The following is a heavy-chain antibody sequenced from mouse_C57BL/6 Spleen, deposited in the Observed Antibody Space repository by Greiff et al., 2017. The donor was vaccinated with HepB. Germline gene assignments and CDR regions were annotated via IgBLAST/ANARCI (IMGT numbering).Heavy chain of an antibody. CDR1: GYTFTDYE. J-gene: IGHJ3*01. Sequence: QVHVKQSGAELVRPGASVTLSCKASGYTFTDYEMHWVKQTPVHGLEWIGAIDPETGGTAYNQKFKGKAILTADKSSSTAYMELRSLTSEDSAVYYCTGNWEYAYWGQGTLVTVSA. D-gene: IGHD4-1*01. V-gene: IGHV1-15*01. CDR3: TGNWEYAY. CDR2: IDPETGGT.